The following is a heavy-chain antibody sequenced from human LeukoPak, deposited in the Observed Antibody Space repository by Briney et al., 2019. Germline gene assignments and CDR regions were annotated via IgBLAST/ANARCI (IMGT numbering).Heavy chain of an antibody. CDR1: GGSISSSSYY. J-gene: IGHJ4*02. D-gene: IGHD6-13*01. V-gene: IGHV4-39*07. CDR3: ARVYSSSWYYFDY. CDR2: IYYSGST. Sequence: SETLSLTCTVSGGSISSSSYYWGWIHQPPGKGLEWIGSIYYSGSTYYNPSLKSRVTISVDTSKNQFSLKLSSVTAADTAVYYCARVYSSSWYYFDYWGQGTLVIVSS.